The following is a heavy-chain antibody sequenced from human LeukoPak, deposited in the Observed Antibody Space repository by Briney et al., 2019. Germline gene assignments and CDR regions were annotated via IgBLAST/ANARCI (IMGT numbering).Heavy chain of an antibody. CDR3: ATRFRVVVAATPDYYYMDV. D-gene: IGHD2-15*01. J-gene: IGHJ6*03. Sequence: ASVKVSCKASGGTFSNYVISWVRQAPGQGLEWMGGIIPIFGTANYAQKFQGRVTITADKSTSTAYMELSSLRSEDTAVYYCATRFRVVVAATPDYYYMDVWGKGTTVTVSS. CDR2: IIPIFGTA. V-gene: IGHV1-69*06. CDR1: GGTFSNYV.